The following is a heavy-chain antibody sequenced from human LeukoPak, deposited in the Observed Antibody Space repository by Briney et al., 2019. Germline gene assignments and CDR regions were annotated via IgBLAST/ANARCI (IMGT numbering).Heavy chain of an antibody. Sequence: GGSLRLSCAASGFTFSSYAMHWVRQAPGKGLEWMAVISYDGSNKYYADSVKGRFTISRDNSKNTLYLQMNSLRAEDTAVYYCARDGLRFLEWLRSYYYMDVWGKGTTVTVSS. D-gene: IGHD3-3*01. CDR3: ARDGLRFLEWLRSYYYMDV. V-gene: IGHV3-30-3*01. CDR2: ISYDGSNK. J-gene: IGHJ6*03. CDR1: GFTFSSYA.